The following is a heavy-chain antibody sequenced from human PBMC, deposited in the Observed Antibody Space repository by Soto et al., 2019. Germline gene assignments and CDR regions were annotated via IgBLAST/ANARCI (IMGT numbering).Heavy chain of an antibody. D-gene: IGHD6-19*01. CDR2: ISWSSDNR. Sequence: EVQLVESGGGLVEPGRSLRLSCAASGFTFDDYDIHWVRQAPGKGLEWVASISWSSDNRGYADSVKGRFTISRDNAKNSLYRQMNSLREGDTALYYCAKPVAATWWYFDVWGQGTLVTVSS. J-gene: IGHJ4*02. CDR3: AKPVAATWWYFDV. CDR1: GFTFDDYD. V-gene: IGHV3-9*01.